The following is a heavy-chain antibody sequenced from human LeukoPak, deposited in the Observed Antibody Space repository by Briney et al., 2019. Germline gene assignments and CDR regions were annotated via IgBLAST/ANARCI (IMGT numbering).Heavy chain of an antibody. V-gene: IGHV4-4*07. CDR2: IYSSGST. J-gene: IGHJ4*02. CDR1: GGSISSYY. Sequence: PSETLSLTCTVSGGSISSYYWSWIRQPAGKGLEWIGRIYSSGSTNYNPSLKSRVTMSVDTSKNQFSLNLNSVTAADTAVYYCARESSYSSSSDYWGQGTLVTVSS. D-gene: IGHD6-6*01. CDR3: ARESSYSSSSDY.